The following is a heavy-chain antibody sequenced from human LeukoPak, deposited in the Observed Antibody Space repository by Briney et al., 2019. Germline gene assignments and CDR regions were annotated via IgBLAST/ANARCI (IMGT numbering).Heavy chain of an antibody. Sequence: GGSLRLSCAASGFTFSSYAMTWVRQAPGKGLEWVSSISASAGTTYYADSVKGRFTISRDTSKTTLHLQMSSLRADDTAVYYCAKDRPLNWGYYFDSWGQGTVVTVSS. D-gene: IGHD7-27*01. CDR1: GFTFSSYA. CDR2: ISASAGTT. V-gene: IGHV3-23*01. J-gene: IGHJ4*02. CDR3: AKDRPLNWGYYFDS.